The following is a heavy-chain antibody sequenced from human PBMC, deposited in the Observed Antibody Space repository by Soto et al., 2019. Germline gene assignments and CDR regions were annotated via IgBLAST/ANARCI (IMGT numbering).Heavy chain of an antibody. V-gene: IGHV4-59*01. J-gene: IGHJ6*03. CDR3: ARRALDFGSGYYDGHYYYMDV. CDR2: IYYSGST. D-gene: IGHD3-3*01. Sequence: PSETLSLTCTVSGGSISSYYWSWIRQPPGKGLEWIGYIYYSGSTNYNPSLKSRVTISVDTSKNQFSLKLSSVTAADTAVYYCARRALDFGSGYYDGHYYYMDVWGKGTTVTVSS. CDR1: GGSISSYY.